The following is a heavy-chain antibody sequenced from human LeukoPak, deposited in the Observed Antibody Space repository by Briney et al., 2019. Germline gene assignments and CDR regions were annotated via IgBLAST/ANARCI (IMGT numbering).Heavy chain of an antibody. Sequence: PGGSLRLSCAASGFIFNNYGLIWVRQAPGKGLEWVSAISNDGGGTNYADFVKGRFTISRDNSRNTLFLQMNSLRAEDTALYYCAKGSSGYFVDLWGQRTLVTLSS. CDR3: AKGSSGYFVDL. D-gene: IGHD3-22*01. J-gene: IGHJ5*02. CDR2: ISNDGGGT. V-gene: IGHV3-23*01. CDR1: GFIFNNYG.